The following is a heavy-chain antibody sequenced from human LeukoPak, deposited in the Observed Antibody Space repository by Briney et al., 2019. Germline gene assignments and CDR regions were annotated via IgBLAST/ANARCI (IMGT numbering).Heavy chain of an antibody. V-gene: IGHV6-1*01. CDR2: TYYRSKWYS. CDR1: GDRVSSNSAV. Sequence: SQTLSLTCVLSGDRVSSNSAVWNWIRQSPSRGLEWLGRTYYRSKWYSDYVLSMKSRITNSPDTSRNQFSLQLNSVTPEDTALYYCARSGQQVGFAYWGQGTLVTVSS. D-gene: IGHD6-13*01. J-gene: IGHJ4*02. CDR3: ARSGQQVGFAY.